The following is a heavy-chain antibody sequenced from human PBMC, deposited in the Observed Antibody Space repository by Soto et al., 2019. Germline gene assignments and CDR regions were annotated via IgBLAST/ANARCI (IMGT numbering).Heavy chain of an antibody. CDR2: ISSNGGST. V-gene: IGHV3-64*01. CDR1: GFTFSSYA. D-gene: IGHD1-26*01. J-gene: IGHJ6*02. CDR3: ARGSGTVFRAYYYYYGMDV. Sequence: GGSLRLSCAASGFTFSSYAMHWVRQAPGKGLEYVSAISSNGGSTYYANSVKGRFTISRDNSKNTLYLQMGSLRAEDMAVYYCARGSGTVFRAYYYYYGMDVWGQRTTVTVSS.